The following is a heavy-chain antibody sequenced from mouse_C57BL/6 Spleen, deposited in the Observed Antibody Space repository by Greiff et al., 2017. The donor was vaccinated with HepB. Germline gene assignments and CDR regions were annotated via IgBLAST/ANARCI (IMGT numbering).Heavy chain of an antibody. CDR2: IDPSDSET. J-gene: IGHJ4*01. CDR1: GYTFTSYW. D-gene: IGHD3-2*02. V-gene: IGHV1-52*01. Sequence: QVQLQQPGAELVRPGSSVKLSCKASGYTFTSYWMHWVKQRPIQGLEWIGNIDPSDSETHYNQKFKDKATFTVDKSSSTAYLQLSSLTSEDAAVYYCARSRYSSAYEAMDYWGQGTSVTVSS. CDR3: ARSRYSSAYEAMDY.